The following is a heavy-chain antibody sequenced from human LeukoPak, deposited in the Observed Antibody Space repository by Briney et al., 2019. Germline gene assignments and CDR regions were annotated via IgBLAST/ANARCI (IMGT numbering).Heavy chain of an antibody. CDR2: INPNSGGT. J-gene: IGHJ1*01. Sequence: ASVKVFCKASGYTFTNYYMVWVRQAPGQGLEWMGWINPNSGGTNYAQKFQGRVTMTRDTSIGTAYMELNRLRSDDTAVYYCARGSYDSSDFEYFHHWGQGTLVTVSS. V-gene: IGHV1-2*02. CDR1: GYTFTNYY. CDR3: ARGSYDSSDFEYFHH. D-gene: IGHD3-22*01.